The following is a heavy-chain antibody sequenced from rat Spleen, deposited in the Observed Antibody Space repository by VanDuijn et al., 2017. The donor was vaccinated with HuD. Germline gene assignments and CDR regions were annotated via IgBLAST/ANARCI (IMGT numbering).Heavy chain of an antibody. CDR3: ARPSYGYPFAY. Sequence: EVQLVESGGGLVQPGRSLKLSCADSGFTFSDYNMAWVRQAPKKGLEWVATITYDGSGTYYRDSVKGRFTISRDNAKSTLYLQMDSLRSEDTATYYCARPSYGYPFAYWGQGTLVTVSS. D-gene: IGHD1-7*01. V-gene: IGHV5-7*01. J-gene: IGHJ3*01. CDR1: GFTFSDYN. CDR2: ITYDGSGT.